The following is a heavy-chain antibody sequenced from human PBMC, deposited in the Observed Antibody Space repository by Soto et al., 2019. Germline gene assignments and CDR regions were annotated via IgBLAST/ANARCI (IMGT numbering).Heavy chain of an antibody. CDR2: ISNYNGNT. Sequence: QVQLVQSGDEVEKPGASVKVSCKASGYAFDNYGISWVRQAPGQGPEWMGWISNYNGNTNYAQNFLGRVTLTTDRSTSTAHMELRSLRSDDTAVYYCVRDLQRFSSWYDYLDSWCQGTRVTVSS. V-gene: IGHV1-18*01. CDR1: GYAFDNYG. J-gene: IGHJ4*02. D-gene: IGHD6-13*01. CDR3: VRDLQRFSSWYDYLDS.